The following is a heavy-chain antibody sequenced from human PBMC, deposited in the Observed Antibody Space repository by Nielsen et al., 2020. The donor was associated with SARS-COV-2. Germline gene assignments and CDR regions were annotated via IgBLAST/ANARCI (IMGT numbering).Heavy chain of an antibody. V-gene: IGHV3-33*06. CDR3: AKGSVYMEYFDH. D-gene: IGHD5-18*01. Sequence: GGSLRLSCEASGFDLSDYGMHWVRQAPGKGLEWVAVIWYDGGNEYYADSVKGRFTISRDNSKNTLYVQMNSLRAEDTAVYFCAKGSVYMEYFDHWGQGTLVTVSS. CDR1: GFDLSDYG. CDR2: IWYDGGNE. J-gene: IGHJ1*01.